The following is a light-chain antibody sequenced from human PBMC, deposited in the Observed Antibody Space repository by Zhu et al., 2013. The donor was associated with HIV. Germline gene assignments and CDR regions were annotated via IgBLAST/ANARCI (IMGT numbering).Light chain of an antibody. CDR2: DAS. CDR1: RSVGNS. Sequence: DTQMTQSPSTLSASVGDRVTITCRASRSVGNSLAWFQQHPGQAPKLLIYDASSLESGVPSKFSASGSGTQFTLTISSLQPDDFVTYYCHQYSTYPYTFGQGTKLEIK. J-gene: IGKJ2*01. V-gene: IGKV1-5*01. CDR3: HQYSTYPYT.